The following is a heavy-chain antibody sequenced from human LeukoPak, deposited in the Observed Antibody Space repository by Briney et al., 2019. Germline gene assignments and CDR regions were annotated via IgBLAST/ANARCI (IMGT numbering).Heavy chain of an antibody. V-gene: IGHV3-30*02. J-gene: IGHJ4*02. Sequence: GGSLRLSCAASGFTFSSYGMHWVRQAPGKGLERVAFIRHDGSNKYYADSVKGRFTISRDNSKNTLYLQMNSLRAEDTAVYYCAKDHFSTEWLRGVDYWGQGTLVTVSS. CDR3: AKDHFSTEWLRGVDY. D-gene: IGHD3-3*01. CDR2: IRHDGSNK. CDR1: GFTFSSYG.